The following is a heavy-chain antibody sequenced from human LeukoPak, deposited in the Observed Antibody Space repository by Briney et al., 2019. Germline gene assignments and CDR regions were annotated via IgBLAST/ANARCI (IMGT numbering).Heavy chain of an antibody. V-gene: IGHV1-69*05. D-gene: IGHD5-24*01. CDR1: GGTFSSYA. CDR2: IIPIFGTA. Sequence: SVKVSCKASGGTFSSYAISWVRQAPGQGLEWMGGIIPIFGTANYAQKFQGRVTITTDESRSTAYSERRSRRSEDTAMYYCASTEHRRDGYNRGERFGAFDIWGQGTMVTVSS. J-gene: IGHJ3*02. CDR3: ASTEHRRDGYNRGERFGAFDI.